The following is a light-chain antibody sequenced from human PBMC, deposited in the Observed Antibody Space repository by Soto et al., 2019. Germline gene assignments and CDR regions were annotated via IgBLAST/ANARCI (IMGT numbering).Light chain of an antibody. Sequence: QSALTQPPSASGSPGQSVTISCTGTSSDVGGYDRVSWYQQHPGKVPKLMIYEVSKRASGVPDRFSVSKSGNTASLTVSGVQYEDEADYYCSSYAGRNNYVVFGGGTKVTVL. CDR1: SSDVGGYDR. CDR2: EVS. J-gene: IGLJ2*01. CDR3: SSYAGRNNYVV. V-gene: IGLV2-8*01.